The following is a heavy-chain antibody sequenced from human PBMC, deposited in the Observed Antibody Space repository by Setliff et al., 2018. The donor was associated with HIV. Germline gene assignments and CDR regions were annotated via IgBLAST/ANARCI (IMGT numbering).Heavy chain of an antibody. Sequence: ASVKVSCKASGYTFTKYGLSWVRQAPGQGLEWMGWINTHNGNTNSAQKFQGRVTMTTDTSTSTVYMELRLLTSDDTAIYYCAREGHVATPGSSEFDPWGQGTLVTVSS. CDR2: INTHNGNT. J-gene: IGHJ5*02. V-gene: IGHV1-18*01. CDR3: AREGHVATPGSSEFDP. D-gene: IGHD2-15*01. CDR1: GYTFTKYG.